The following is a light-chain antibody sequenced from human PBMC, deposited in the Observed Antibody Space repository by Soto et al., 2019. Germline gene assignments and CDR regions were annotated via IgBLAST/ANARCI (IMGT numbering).Light chain of an antibody. Sequence: QSALTQPPSASGSPGQSVTFSCTGTSSGVGTYDYVSWYQQYPGKAPKLLIYGVTRRPSGVPDRFSGSKSGNTATLTVSGLQAEDEDYYYCSSYAGRSMYVFGTGTKLTVL. V-gene: IGLV2-8*01. CDR3: SSYAGRSMYV. CDR1: SSGVGTYDY. J-gene: IGLJ1*01. CDR2: GVT.